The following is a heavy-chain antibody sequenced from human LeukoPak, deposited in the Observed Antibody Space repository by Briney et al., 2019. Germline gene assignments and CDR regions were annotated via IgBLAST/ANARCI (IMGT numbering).Heavy chain of an antibody. V-gene: IGHV3-74*01. Sequence: GGALRLSCAASGGTFRSYWMHWVRQAPGKGLGWGSRISPDGSSKNYADSVKGGFTISRENAKKTLCMQKNSLRAEDTGWYYVARADGCHYGLMDYWGQGTLVTVSS. CDR2: ISPDGSSK. J-gene: IGHJ4*02. CDR3: ARADGCHYGLMDY. CDR1: GGTFRSYW. D-gene: IGHD1-26*01.